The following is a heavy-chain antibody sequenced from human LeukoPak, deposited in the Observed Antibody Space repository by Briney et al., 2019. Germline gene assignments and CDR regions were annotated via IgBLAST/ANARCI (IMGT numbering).Heavy chain of an antibody. Sequence: RGSLRLSCAASGFTFSSYAMSWVRQAPGKGLEWVSAISGSGGSTYYADSVKGRFTISRDNSKNTLYLQMNSLRAEDTAVYYCAKDLGYYGSGSPTPDYWGQGTLVTVSS. J-gene: IGHJ4*02. D-gene: IGHD3-10*01. CDR1: GFTFSSYA. CDR2: ISGSGGST. V-gene: IGHV3-23*01. CDR3: AKDLGYYGSGSPTPDY.